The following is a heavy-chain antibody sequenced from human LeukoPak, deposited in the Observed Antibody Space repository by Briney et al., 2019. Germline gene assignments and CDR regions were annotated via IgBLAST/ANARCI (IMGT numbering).Heavy chain of an antibody. V-gene: IGHV1-69*05. Sequence: VASVKVSCKASGGTFSSYAISWVRQAPGQGLEWMGGIIPIFGTANYAQKFQGRVTITTDESTSTAYMELSSLRSEDTAVYYCARGLPLDAFDIWGQGTMVTVSS. CDR1: GGTFSSYA. D-gene: IGHD3/OR15-3a*01. J-gene: IGHJ3*02. CDR2: IIPIFGTA. CDR3: ARGLPLDAFDI.